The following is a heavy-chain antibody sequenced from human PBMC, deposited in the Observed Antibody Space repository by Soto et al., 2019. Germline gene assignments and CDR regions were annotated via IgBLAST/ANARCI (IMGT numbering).Heavy chain of an antibody. J-gene: IGHJ4*02. CDR1: GGSISSGGYP. D-gene: IGHD3-22*01. V-gene: IGHV4-30-2*01. Sequence: PSETLSLTCAVSGGSISSGGYPWSWIRQPPGKGLEWIGYIYHSGSTYYNPSLKSRVTISVDRSKNQFSLKLSSVTAADTAVYYCATDYYDSSGYPVVWGQGTLVTVSS. CDR3: ATDYYDSSGYPVV. CDR2: IYHSGST.